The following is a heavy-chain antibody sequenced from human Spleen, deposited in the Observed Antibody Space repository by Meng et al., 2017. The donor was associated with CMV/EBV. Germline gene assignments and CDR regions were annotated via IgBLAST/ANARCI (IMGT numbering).Heavy chain of an antibody. V-gene: IGHV1-2*02. D-gene: IGHD1-26*01. J-gene: IGHJ4*02. CDR2: IKPNAGYT. Sequence: KVSCKASGYFFSDHFMHWVRQAPGQGLEWMGWIKPNAGYTNYAQNFQGRVTMTSDSSIATAYMELSRLTSDDTAVYYCTRDHEWGADYWGQGTLVTVSS. CDR3: TRDHEWGADY. CDR1: GYFFSDHF.